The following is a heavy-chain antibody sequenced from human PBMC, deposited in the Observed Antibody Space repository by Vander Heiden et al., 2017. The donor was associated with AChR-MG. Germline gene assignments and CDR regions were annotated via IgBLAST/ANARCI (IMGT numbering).Heavy chain of an antibody. CDR3: ARDSPSLGIAAIGKRNNWFDP. J-gene: IGHJ5*02. CDR1: GDSVSNHSAA. V-gene: IGHV6-1*01. CDR2: TYYRSKWYY. Sequence: QVQLQQSGPGLVKPSQTLSLTCGISGDSVSNHSAAWNWIRQSPSRGLEWLGRTYYRSKWYYDYSASVKGRITISADTSKNQFSLHLNSVTPEDTAVYYCARDSPSLGIAAIGKRNNWFDPWGQGTLGTVSS. D-gene: IGHD6-13*01.